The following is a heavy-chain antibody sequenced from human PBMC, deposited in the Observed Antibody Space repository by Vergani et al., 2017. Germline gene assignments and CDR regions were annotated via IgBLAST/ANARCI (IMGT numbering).Heavy chain of an antibody. V-gene: IGHV3-30*03. Sequence: QVHLVESGGGVVQPGRSLRLSCVVSGFTSSYYGMHWVRQAPGKGLEWVAVISYDGTQKYYADSVKGRFTISRDNSKSTLYLQMNSLSTEDTAVYYCATKSXGTPGCQIGYFREWGQGTLVTVSS. D-gene: IGHD1-1*01. CDR1: GFTSSYYG. CDR3: ATKSXGTPGCQIGYFRE. J-gene: IGHJ1*01. CDR2: ISYDGTQK.